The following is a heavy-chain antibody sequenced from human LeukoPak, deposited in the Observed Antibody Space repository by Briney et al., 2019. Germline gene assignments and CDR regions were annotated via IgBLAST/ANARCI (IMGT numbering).Heavy chain of an antibody. J-gene: IGHJ4*02. CDR3: ARGACGERSNYFDY. Sequence: GGSLRLSCAASGFTVSSNYMSWVRQAPGKGLEWVSVIYCGGSTYYADSVKGRFTISRHNSKNTLYLQMNSLRAEDTAVYYCARGACGERSNYFDYWGQGTLVTVSS. CDR1: GFTVSSNY. D-gene: IGHD4-17*01. CDR2: IYCGGST. V-gene: IGHV3-53*04.